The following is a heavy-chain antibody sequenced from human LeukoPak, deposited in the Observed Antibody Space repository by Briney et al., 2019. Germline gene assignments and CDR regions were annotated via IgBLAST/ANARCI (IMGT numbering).Heavy chain of an antibody. CDR1: GGSISSSSYY. V-gene: IGHV4-39*01. D-gene: IGHD4-17*01. CDR2: IYYSGST. CDR3: ARLRTTTFLDY. Sequence: KSSETLSLTXTVSGGSISSSSYYWGWIRQPPGKGLEWIGSIYYSGSTYYNPSLKSRVTISVDTSKNQFSLKLSSVTAADTAVYYCARLRTTTFLDYWGQGTLVTVSS. J-gene: IGHJ4*02.